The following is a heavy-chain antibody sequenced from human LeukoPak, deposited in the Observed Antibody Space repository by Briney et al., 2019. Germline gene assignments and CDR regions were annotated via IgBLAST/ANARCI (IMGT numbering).Heavy chain of an antibody. CDR3: ARDREWELEYYFDY. J-gene: IGHJ4*02. CDR2: INPSGGNT. Sequence: ASVKVSCKASGYTFTTYYMHWVRQAPGQGLEWMGIINPSGGNTGYAQKFQGRVTMTRDTSTSTVYMELSSLRSEDTAVYYCARDREWELEYYFDYWGQGTLVTVSS. D-gene: IGHD1-26*01. CDR1: GYTFTTYY. V-gene: IGHV1-46*01.